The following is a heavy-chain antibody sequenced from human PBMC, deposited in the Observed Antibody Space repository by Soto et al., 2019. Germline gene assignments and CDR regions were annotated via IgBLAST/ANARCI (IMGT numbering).Heavy chain of an antibody. V-gene: IGHV4-34*01. Sequence: QVQLQQWGAGLLKSSETLSLTCAVYGGSFSGYYWSWIRQPPGKGLEWIGEINHSGSTNYNPSLKSRVTISVDTSKNQFSLKLSSVTAADTTVYYCARRPRWLQYRFDYWGQGTLVTVSS. CDR2: INHSGST. CDR1: GGSFSGYY. D-gene: IGHD5-12*01. J-gene: IGHJ4*02. CDR3: ARRPRWLQYRFDY.